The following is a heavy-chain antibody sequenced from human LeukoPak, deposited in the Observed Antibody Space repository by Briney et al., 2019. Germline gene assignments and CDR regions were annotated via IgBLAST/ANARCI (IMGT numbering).Heavy chain of an antibody. CDR2: IIPIFGTA. J-gene: IGHJ4*02. CDR3: ARDRDDFWSGYYTSYFDY. V-gene: IGHV1-69*05. Sequence: SVKVSCKASGGTFSSYAISWHRQAPGQRLEWMARIIPIFGTANYAQKFEGRVTISTEEDTSPAYMELSSLRSEDTAVYYCARDRDDFWSGYYTSYFDYWGQGTLVTVSS. CDR1: GGTFSSYA. D-gene: IGHD3-3*01.